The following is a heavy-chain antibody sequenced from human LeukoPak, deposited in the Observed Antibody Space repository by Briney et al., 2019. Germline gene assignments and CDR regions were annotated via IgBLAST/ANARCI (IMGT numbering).Heavy chain of an antibody. CDR3: ARHLLTGDFWGIDY. V-gene: IGHV3-23*01. CDR2: ICGSGGST. CDR1: GFTFSSYA. Sequence: PGGALRLSCAASGFTFSSYAMSWVRQAPGKGLEWVSAICGSGGSTYYAHSVKGRFTISRDNSKNTLYLQMNSLRAEDTVVYYCARHLLTGDFWGIDYWGQGTLVTVSS. J-gene: IGHJ4*02. D-gene: IGHD7-27*01.